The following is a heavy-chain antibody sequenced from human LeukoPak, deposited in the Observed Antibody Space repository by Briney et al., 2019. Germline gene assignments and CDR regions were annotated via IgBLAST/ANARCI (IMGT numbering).Heavy chain of an antibody. CDR1: GFIFSDYY. CDR2: ISSSGSTI. V-gene: IGHV3-11*01. Sequence: GGSLRLSRAASGFIFSDYYMSWIRQPPGKVLEWVSYISSSGSTIYYADSVKGRFTTSRDNAKNSLYLQMNSLRAEDTAFYYCAINGGGDSGYGNFDYWGQGTLVTVSS. D-gene: IGHD5-12*01. J-gene: IGHJ4*02. CDR3: AINGGGDSGYGNFDY.